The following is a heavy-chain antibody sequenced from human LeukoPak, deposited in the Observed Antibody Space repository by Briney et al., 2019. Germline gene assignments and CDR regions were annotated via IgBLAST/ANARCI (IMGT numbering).Heavy chain of an antibody. J-gene: IGHJ4*02. CDR1: GFTVSSNY. Sequence: GGSLRLSCAASGFTVSSNYMSWVRQAPGKGLEWVSVIYSGGSTYYADSVKGRFTISRDNSKNTLYLQMNSLRAEDTAVYYCARDILGLAYYGDYWGQGTLVTVSS. V-gene: IGHV3-66*01. D-gene: IGHD3-16*01. CDR2: IYSGGST. CDR3: ARDILGLAYYGDY.